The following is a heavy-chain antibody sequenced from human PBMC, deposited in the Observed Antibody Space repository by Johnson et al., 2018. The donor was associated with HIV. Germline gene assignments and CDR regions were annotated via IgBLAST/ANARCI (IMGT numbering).Heavy chain of an antibody. J-gene: IGHJ3*02. D-gene: IGHD1-26*01. V-gene: IGHV3-66*01. CDR1: GFTFSNAW. CDR2: LYSGGST. Sequence: VQLVESGGGLVKHGGSLRLSCAASGFTFSNAWMSWVRQAPGKGLVWVSVLYSGGSTYYTVSVKGRFTISRDNSKNTLYLQMNSLRAEDTAVYYCASNGGSIVGATLHAFDIWGQGTMVTVSS. CDR3: ASNGGSIVGATLHAFDI.